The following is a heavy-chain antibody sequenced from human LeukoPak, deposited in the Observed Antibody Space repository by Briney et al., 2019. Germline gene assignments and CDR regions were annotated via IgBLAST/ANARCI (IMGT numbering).Heavy chain of an antibody. CDR2: ISGNYGST. CDR3: AKVVLLLTASDAFDF. V-gene: IGHV3-23*01. J-gene: IGHJ3*01. D-gene: IGHD2-21*02. CDR1: GFTFSSNA. Sequence: GESLRLSCAASGFTFSSNAMSWVRQAPGKGLEWVSTISGNYGSTYYADSVKGRFTISRDNFKNTVFLRMNSLRAEDTAVYYCAKVVLLLTASDAFDFWGQGTKVTVSS.